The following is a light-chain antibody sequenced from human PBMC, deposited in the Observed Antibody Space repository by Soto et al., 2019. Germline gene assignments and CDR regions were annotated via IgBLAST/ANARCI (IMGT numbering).Light chain of an antibody. Sequence: DIQMTQSPSTLSASVGDRVTITCRASQSISHWLAWYQQKAGKAPKLLIYKASTLESGVPSRFSGSGSGTESTLTINSLQPDDFATYYCQQYNNYRYTFGQGTKLEIK. CDR3: QQYNNYRYT. CDR2: KAS. J-gene: IGKJ2*01. V-gene: IGKV1-5*03. CDR1: QSISHW.